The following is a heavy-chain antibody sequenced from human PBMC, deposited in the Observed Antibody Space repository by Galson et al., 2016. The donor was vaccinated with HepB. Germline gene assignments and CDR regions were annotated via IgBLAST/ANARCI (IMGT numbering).Heavy chain of an antibody. CDR2: ISSSSSII. D-gene: IGHD3-3*01. Sequence: SLRLSCAASGFTFTNYSMNWVRQAPGKGLEWVSYISSSSSIIYYADSVKGRFTISRDNAKNSLYLQMNSLRAEDTAVYYCGRSGSKGGYYGMDVWGQGTTVTVSS. V-gene: IGHV3-48*01. CDR1: GFTFTNYS. J-gene: IGHJ6*02. CDR3: GRSGSKGGYYGMDV.